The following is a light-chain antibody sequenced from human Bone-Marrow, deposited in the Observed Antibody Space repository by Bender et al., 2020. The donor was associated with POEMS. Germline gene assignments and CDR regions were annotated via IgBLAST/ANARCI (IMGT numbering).Light chain of an antibody. CDR2: DVS. Sequence: QSALTQPRSVSGSPGQSVTISCTGTTSDIGNYNYVSWYQQNPGKAPKLLIYDVSKRPSGVPDRFSGSKSGNTASLTISRLQAEDEADYYCWSYAGIYTWVFGGGTKLAVL. CDR1: TSDIGNYNY. CDR3: WSYAGIYTWV. V-gene: IGLV2-11*01. J-gene: IGLJ3*02.